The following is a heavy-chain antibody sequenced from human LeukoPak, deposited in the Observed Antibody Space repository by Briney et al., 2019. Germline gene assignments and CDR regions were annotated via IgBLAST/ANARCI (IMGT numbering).Heavy chain of an antibody. D-gene: IGHD1-26*01. V-gene: IGHV4-38-2*02. J-gene: IGHJ4*02. CDR3: ARGGGARGGYYFDY. CDR2: IYHSGST. CDR1: GYSISSGYY. Sequence: SETLSLTCTVSGYSISSGYYWGWIRQPPGKGLEWIGSIYHSGSTYYNPSLKSRVTISVDTSKNQFSLKLSSVTAADTAVYYCARGGGARGGYYFDYWGQGTLVTVSS.